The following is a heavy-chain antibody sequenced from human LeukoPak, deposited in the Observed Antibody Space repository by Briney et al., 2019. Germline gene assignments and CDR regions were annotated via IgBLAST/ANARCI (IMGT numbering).Heavy chain of an antibody. CDR1: GGSIGKFY. J-gene: IGHJ2*01. CDR3: ARSDYCGLGSYNWFFDL. Sequence: SETLSLTCSVSGGSIGKFYWSWIRQSPGMGLEWIGYAYYSGTTRYNRSFRGRVSMSADDSRNLFSLRLRSVTAADTAVYYCARSDYCGLGSYNWFFDLWGRGTLVTVSS. CDR2: AYYSGTT. D-gene: IGHD3-10*01. V-gene: IGHV4-59*01.